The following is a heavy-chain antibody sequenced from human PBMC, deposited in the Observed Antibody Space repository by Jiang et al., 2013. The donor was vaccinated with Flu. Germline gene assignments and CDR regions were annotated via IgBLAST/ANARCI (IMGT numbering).Heavy chain of an antibody. CDR3: VRLLLDYDFWSGPLGAFDI. Sequence: TVSGGSISSYYWSWIRQPPGKGLEWIGYIYYSGSTNYNPSLKSRVTISVDTSKNQFSLKLSSVTAADTAVYYCVRLLLDYDFWSGPLGAFDIWGQGTMVTVSS. CDR1: GGSISSYY. V-gene: IGHV4-59*08. J-gene: IGHJ3*02. D-gene: IGHD3-3*01. CDR2: IYYSGST.